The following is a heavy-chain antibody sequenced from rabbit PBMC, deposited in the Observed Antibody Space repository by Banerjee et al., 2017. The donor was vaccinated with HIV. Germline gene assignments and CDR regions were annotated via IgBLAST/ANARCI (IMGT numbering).Heavy chain of an antibody. Sequence: QQLEESGGDLVKPGASLTLTCTASGIDFSSYYYMCWVRQAPGKGLEWIACIYAGSSDNTYYATWAKGRFTISKTSSTMVTLQMTSLTAADTATYFCARTAGYLDDGDGYFNLWGPGTLVTVS. CDR1: GIDFSSYYY. V-gene: IGHV1S40*01. CDR2: IYAGSSDNT. D-gene: IGHD2-1*01. CDR3: ARTAGYLDDGDGYFNL. J-gene: IGHJ4*01.